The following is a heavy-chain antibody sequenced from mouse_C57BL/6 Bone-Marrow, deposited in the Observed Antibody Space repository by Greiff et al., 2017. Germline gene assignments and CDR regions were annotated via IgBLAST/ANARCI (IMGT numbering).Heavy chain of an antibody. V-gene: IGHV2-5*01. J-gene: IGHJ4*01. CDR2: LWRGGST. CDR1: GFSLTSYG. CDR3: AKRGIYDGNAMDY. D-gene: IGHD2-3*01. Sequence: VQLQQSGPGLVQPSQSLSITCTVSGFSLTSYGVHWVRQSPGKGLEWLGVLWRGGSTDYNAAFMSRLSITKDNSKSQVFFKMNSLQADDTAIYYCAKRGIYDGNAMDYWGQGTSVTVSS.